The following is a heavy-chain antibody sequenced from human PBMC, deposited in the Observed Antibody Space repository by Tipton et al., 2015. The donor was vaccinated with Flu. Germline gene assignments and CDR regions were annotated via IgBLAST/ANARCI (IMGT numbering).Heavy chain of an antibody. V-gene: IGHV3-15*01. CDR3: TTRAMIVVVITGYDAFDI. Sequence: SLRLSCAASGFTFSNAWMSWVRQAPGKGLEWVGRIKSKTDGGTTDYAAPVKGRFTISRDDSKNTLYLQMNSLKTEDTAVYYCTTRAMIVVVITGYDAFDIWGQGTMVTVSS. CDR1: GFTFSNAW. CDR2: IKSKTDGGTT. J-gene: IGHJ3*02. D-gene: IGHD3-22*01.